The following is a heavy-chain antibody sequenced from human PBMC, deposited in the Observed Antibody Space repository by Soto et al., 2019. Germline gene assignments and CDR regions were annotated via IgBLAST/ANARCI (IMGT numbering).Heavy chain of an antibody. D-gene: IGHD2-8*01. CDR2: IKQDGSEK. Sequence: HPGGSLRLSCAASGFTLSSYWMSWVRQAPGKGLEWVANIKQDGSEKYYVDSVKGRFTISRDNAKNSLYLQMNMLRAEDTAVYYCARYALVVPYYYYYGMDVWGQGTTVSGSS. J-gene: IGHJ6*01. V-gene: IGHV3-7*04. CDR1: GFTLSSYW. CDR3: ARYALVVPYYYYYGMDV.